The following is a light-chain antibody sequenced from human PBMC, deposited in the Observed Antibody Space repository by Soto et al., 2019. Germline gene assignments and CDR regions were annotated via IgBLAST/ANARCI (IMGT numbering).Light chain of an antibody. J-gene: IGKJ2*01. V-gene: IGKV3-20*01. CDR1: QSVSSSS. CDR3: QQYGTSSYA. CDR2: GTS. Sequence: EVVLTQSPGTLSLSPGERATLSCRASQSVSSSSLAWYQQKPGQAPRLLMYGTSRRATGIPDRFSGSGSGTDFTLTISRLEPEDFAVYYCQQYGTSSYAFGQGTKLEIK.